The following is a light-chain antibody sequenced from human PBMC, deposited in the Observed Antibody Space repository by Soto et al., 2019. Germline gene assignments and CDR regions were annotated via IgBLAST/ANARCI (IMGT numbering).Light chain of an antibody. CDR3: QSYHSGNYA. V-gene: IGLV6-57*04. CDR2: EDK. J-gene: IGLJ1*01. CDR1: SGSIATNY. Sequence: NFMLTQPHSVSESPGKTVTISCTRSSGSIATNYVQWYQQRPGSAPTTVIYEDKLRPSGVPDRFSGSIDSSSNSASLTISGLKTEDEADYDCQSYHSGNYAFGTGTKLTVL.